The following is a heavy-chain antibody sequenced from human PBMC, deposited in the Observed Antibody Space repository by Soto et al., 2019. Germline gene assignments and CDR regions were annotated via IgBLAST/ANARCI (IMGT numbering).Heavy chain of an antibody. D-gene: IGHD4-17*01. Sequence: TLSLTCTVSGGSISSSSDYWGWIREPPVNGLEWIGSIYYSGSTYYNPSLKSRVTISVDTSKNQFSLKLSSVTAADTAVYYCARAHYGDYGYGMDFWGHGTTVTVSS. V-gene: IGHV4-39*01. CDR1: GGSISSSSDY. CDR2: IYYSGST. CDR3: ARAHYGDYGYGMDF. J-gene: IGHJ6*02.